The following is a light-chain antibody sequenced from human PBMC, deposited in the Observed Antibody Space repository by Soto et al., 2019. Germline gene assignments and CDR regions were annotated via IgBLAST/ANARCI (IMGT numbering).Light chain of an antibody. J-gene: IGLJ2*01. CDR3: AAWDDSLNAVL. V-gene: IGLV1-47*01. Sequence: QSVLTQPPSASGTPGQRVTISCSGSSSNIGTNYVYWYLQLPGTAPKLLIYRNNQRPSGVPDRFSGSKSGTSASLAISGLRSEDEADYYCAAWDDSLNAVLFGGGTKVTVL. CDR1: SSNIGTNY. CDR2: RNN.